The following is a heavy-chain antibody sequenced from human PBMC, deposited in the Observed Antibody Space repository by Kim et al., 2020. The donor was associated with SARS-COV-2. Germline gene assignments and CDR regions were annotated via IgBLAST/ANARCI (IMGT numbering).Heavy chain of an antibody. Sequence: GGSLRLSCAASGFTFGDYAMSWFRQAPGKGLEWVGFIRSKAYGRTTEYAASVKGRFTISRDDSQSIDYLQMNSLKTEDTAVYYCTRLDDYGDYPYYYYGMDVWGQGTTVTVSS. CDR3: TRLDDYGDYPYYYYGMDV. J-gene: IGHJ6*02. CDR2: IRSKAYGRTT. D-gene: IGHD4-17*01. CDR1: GFTFGDYA. V-gene: IGHV3-49*03.